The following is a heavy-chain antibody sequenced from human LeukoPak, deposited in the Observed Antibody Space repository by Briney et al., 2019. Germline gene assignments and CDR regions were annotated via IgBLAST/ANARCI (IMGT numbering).Heavy chain of an antibody. J-gene: IGHJ4*02. D-gene: IGHD3-10*01. Sequence: PSETLSLTCTVSGGSISSYYWSWIRQPAGKGLEWIGRIYHSGSTYYNPSLKSRVTISVDTSKNQFSLKLSSVTAADTAVYYCASGITMVRGGGYWGQGTLVTVSS. V-gene: IGHV4-4*07. CDR1: GGSISSYY. CDR2: IYHSGST. CDR3: ASGITMVRGGGY.